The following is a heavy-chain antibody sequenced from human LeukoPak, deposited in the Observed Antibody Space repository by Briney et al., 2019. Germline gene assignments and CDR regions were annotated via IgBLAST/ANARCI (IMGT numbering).Heavy chain of an antibody. Sequence: PSETLSLTCTVSGYSISSGYYWGWIRQPPGKGLEWIGTIYHSGSSYYNPSLKSRVTISVDTSKNQFSLKLSSVTAADTAVYYCARRDYAFDYWGQGTLVTVSS. CDR2: IYHSGSS. CDR3: ARRDYAFDY. J-gene: IGHJ4*02. V-gene: IGHV4-38-2*02. CDR1: GYSISSGYY. D-gene: IGHD4/OR15-4a*01.